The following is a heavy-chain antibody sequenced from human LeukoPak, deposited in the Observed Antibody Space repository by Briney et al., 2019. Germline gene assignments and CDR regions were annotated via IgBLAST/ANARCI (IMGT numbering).Heavy chain of an antibody. V-gene: IGHV3-33*01. CDR3: ARDGVAKGWDRFDY. D-gene: IGHD6-19*01. CDR1: GFTFSSYG. Sequence: GGSLRLSCAAPGFTFSSYGMHWVRQAPGKGLEWVAVIWYDGSNKYYADSVKGRFTISRDNPKNTLYLQMNSLRAEDTAVYYCARDGVAKGWDRFDYWGQGTLVTVSS. J-gene: IGHJ4*02. CDR2: IWYDGSNK.